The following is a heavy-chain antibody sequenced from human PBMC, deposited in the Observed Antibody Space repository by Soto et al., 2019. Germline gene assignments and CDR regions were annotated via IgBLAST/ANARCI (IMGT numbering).Heavy chain of an antibody. CDR1: GGSVSSDDHS. CDR3: ARGRGLGATPFDY. V-gene: IGHV4-30-2*01. CDR2: LYYSGST. Sequence: SETLSLTCAVSGGSVSSDDHSWTWIRQPPGKGLEWIGFLYYSGSTSYNPSLKSRVTISVDTSKNQFSLKLSSVTAADTAVYYCARGRGLGATPFDYWGQGTLVTVSS. D-gene: IGHD1-26*01. J-gene: IGHJ4*02.